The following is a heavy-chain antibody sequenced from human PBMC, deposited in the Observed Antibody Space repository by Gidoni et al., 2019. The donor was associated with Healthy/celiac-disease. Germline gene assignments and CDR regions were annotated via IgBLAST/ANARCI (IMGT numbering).Heavy chain of an antibody. Sequence: QVQLVESGGGVVQPGRSLRLSCAASGFTFSSYGMHWVRQAPGKGLEWVAVISYDGSNKYYADSVKGRFTISRDNSKNTLYLQMNSLRAEDTAVYYCAKDRSRWLQNMGGGYFDYWGQGTLVTVSS. CDR3: AKDRSRWLQNMGGGYFDY. V-gene: IGHV3-30*18. D-gene: IGHD3-16*01. CDR1: GFTFSSYG. CDR2: ISYDGSNK. J-gene: IGHJ4*02.